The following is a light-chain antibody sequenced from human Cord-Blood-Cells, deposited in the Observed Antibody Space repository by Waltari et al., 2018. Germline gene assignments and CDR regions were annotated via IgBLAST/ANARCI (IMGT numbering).Light chain of an antibody. Sequence: DIVMTQSPLSLPVTPGEPASISCRSSQSLLHSNGYNYLDWYLQKPGQSPQLLIYLGSNRASGVPDMCSGSGSGTDFTLKISRVESEDVGVYYCMQALQTQFTFGPGTKVDIK. CDR1: QSLLHSNGYNY. J-gene: IGKJ3*01. V-gene: IGKV2-28*01. CDR3: MQALQTQFT. CDR2: LGS.